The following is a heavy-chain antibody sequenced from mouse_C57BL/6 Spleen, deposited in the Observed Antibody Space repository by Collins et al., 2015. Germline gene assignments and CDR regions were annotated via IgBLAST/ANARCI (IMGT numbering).Heavy chain of an antibody. CDR3: ARGFAY. Sequence: ASGYTFTSYWMHWVKQRPGQGLEWIGMIHPNSGSTNYNKKFKSKATLTVDKSSSTAYMQLSSLTSEDSAVYYCARGFAYWGQGTLVTVSA. J-gene: IGHJ3*01. V-gene: IGHV1-64*01. CDR1: GYTFTSYW. CDR2: IHPNSGST.